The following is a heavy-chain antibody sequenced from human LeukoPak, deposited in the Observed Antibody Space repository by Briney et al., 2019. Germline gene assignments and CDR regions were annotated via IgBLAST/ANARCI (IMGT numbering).Heavy chain of an antibody. J-gene: IGHJ5*02. CDR1: GFTFSSYA. CDR3: ARVVRYCSGGSCYPQRFDP. V-gene: IGHV3-30-3*01. CDR2: ISYDGSNK. Sequence: PGGSLRLSCAASGFTFSSYAMHWVRQAPGKGLEWVAVISYDGSNKYYADSVKGRFTISRDNSKNTLYLQMNSLRAEDTAVYYCARVVRYCSGGSCYPQRFDPWGQGTLVTVSS. D-gene: IGHD2-15*01.